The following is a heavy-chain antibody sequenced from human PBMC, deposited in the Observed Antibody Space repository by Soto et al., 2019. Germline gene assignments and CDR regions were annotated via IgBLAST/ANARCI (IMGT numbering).Heavy chain of an antibody. D-gene: IGHD2-15*01. CDR1: GFTFHDYG. CDR3: AKAPCSGGSCYMVY. V-gene: IGHV3-9*01. J-gene: IGHJ4*02. CDR2: ISWNSGSI. Sequence: EVQLVESGGGPVQPGRSLRLSCAASGFTFHDYGMHWVRQVPGKGLEWVSGISWNSGSIAYADSVKGRFTISRDNAKNSLYLQMNSLRAADTALYYCAKAPCSGGSCYMVYWGQGTLVTVSS.